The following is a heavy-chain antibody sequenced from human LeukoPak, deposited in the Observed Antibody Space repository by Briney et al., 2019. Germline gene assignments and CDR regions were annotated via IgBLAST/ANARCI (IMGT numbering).Heavy chain of an antibody. J-gene: IGHJ3*02. CDR3: ARSQTERITMVRGVIGAFDI. CDR2: VYYSGST. D-gene: IGHD3-10*01. Sequence: KTSETLSLTCTVSGGSISSYYWSWIRQPPGKGLEWIGYVYYSGSTNYNPSLKSRVTISVDTSKSQFSLKLSSVTAADTAVYYCARSQTERITMVRGVIGAFDIWGQGTMVTVSS. CDR1: GGSISSYY. V-gene: IGHV4-59*01.